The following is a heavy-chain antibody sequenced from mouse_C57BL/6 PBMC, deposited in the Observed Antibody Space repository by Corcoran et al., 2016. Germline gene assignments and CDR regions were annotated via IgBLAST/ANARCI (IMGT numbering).Heavy chain of an antibody. CDR1: GYTFTDYY. D-gene: IGHD1-1*01. V-gene: IGHV1-76*01. CDR3: ARLGYGSSLY. J-gene: IGHJ2*01. CDR2: IYPRSGNT. Sequence: QVQLKQSGAELVRPGASVKLSCKASGYTFTDYYINWVKQRPGQGLEWIARIYPRSGNTYYNEKFKGKATLTADKSSSTAYMELRSLTSEDSAVYFCARLGYGSSLYWGQGTTLTVSS.